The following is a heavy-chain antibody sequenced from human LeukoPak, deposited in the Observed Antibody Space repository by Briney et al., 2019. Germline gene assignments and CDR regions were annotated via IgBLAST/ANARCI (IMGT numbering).Heavy chain of an antibody. CDR2: IRYDGSNK. D-gene: IGHD3-10*01. J-gene: IGHJ4*02. CDR1: GFTFSSYG. Sequence: PGGSLSLSCAASGFTFSSYGMHWVRQAPGKGLEWVAFIRYDGSNKYYADSVKGRFTISRDNSKNTLYLQMNSLRAEDTAVYYCAKDLVTVGFGELLDYWGQGTLVTVS. CDR3: AKDLVTVGFGELLDY. V-gene: IGHV3-30*02.